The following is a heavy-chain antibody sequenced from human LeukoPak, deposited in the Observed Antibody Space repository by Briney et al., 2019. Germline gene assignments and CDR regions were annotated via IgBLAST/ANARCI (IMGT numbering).Heavy chain of an antibody. CDR2: ISSSSSTI. CDR3: AREGLTYYYDSSGYYYRSGGVDY. CDR1: GFTFSSYS. V-gene: IGHV3-48*04. J-gene: IGHJ4*02. D-gene: IGHD3-22*01. Sequence: GGSLRLSCAASGFTFSSYSMNWVRQAPGKGLEWVSYISSSSSTIYYADSVKGRFTISRDNAKNSLYLQMNSLRAEDTAVYYCAREGLTYYYDSSGYYYRSGGVDYWGQGTLVTVSS.